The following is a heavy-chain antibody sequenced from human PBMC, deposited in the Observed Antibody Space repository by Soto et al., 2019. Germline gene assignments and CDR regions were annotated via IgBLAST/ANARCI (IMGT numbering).Heavy chain of an antibody. V-gene: IGHV4-34*01. CDR1: GGSFSGYY. J-gene: IGHJ4*02. Sequence: QVQLQQWGAGLLKPSETLSLTCAVYGGSFSGYYWSWIRQPPGKGLEWIGEINHSGSTNYNPSLKRRVTISVDTSKNQFSLKLSSVTAADTAVYYCARGQLRYFEIYYFDYWGQGTLVTVSS. CDR3: ARGQLRYFEIYYFDY. D-gene: IGHD3-9*01. CDR2: INHSGST.